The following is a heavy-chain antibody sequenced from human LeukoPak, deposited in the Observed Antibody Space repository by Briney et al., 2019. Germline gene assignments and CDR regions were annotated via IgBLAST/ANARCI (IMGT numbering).Heavy chain of an antibody. CDR3: ANTHCDSSPIVWNF. Sequence: GGSLRLSCTASGFNFGNYGMSWVRQAPGKGLEWVSGLSDAGVRIFYADSVRGRFTVSRDNSKDTLYLQMDSLRAEDTAVYYCANTHCDSSPIVWNFWGQGTLVTVSS. CDR2: LSDAGVRI. V-gene: IGHV3-23*01. CDR1: GFNFGNYG. D-gene: IGHD6-6*01. J-gene: IGHJ4*02.